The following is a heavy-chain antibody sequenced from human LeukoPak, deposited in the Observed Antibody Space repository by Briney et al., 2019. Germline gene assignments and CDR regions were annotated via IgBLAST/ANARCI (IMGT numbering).Heavy chain of an antibody. J-gene: IGHJ5*02. V-gene: IGHV3-21*01. D-gene: IGHD2/OR15-2a*01. CDR1: GFIFSAYN. CDR3: ARGDDYLPFDH. Sequence: GGSLRLSCAASGFIFSAYNMVWVRQAPGKGLEWVARISGSSFNYINYADSVKGRFTVSRDNARNSLYLQMNSLRVEDTGVYYCARGDDYLPFDHWGQGNLVTVSS. CDR2: ISGSSFNYI.